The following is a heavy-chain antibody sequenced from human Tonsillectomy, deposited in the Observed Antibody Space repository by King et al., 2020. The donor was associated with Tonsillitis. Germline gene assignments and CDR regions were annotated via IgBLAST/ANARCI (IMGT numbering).Heavy chain of an antibody. CDR1: GFTFSSYE. V-gene: IGHV3-48*03. CDR3: ASSSSGDAFDI. CDR2: ISSSGVTI. J-gene: IGHJ3*02. Sequence: VQLVESGGGLVQPGGSLRLSCAASGFTFSSYEMNWVRQAPGKGLEWVSYISSSGVTIYYADSVKGRFTISRDNAKNSLYLQMNSLRAEDTAVYYCASSSSGDAFDIWGQGTMVTVSS. D-gene: IGHD3-22*01.